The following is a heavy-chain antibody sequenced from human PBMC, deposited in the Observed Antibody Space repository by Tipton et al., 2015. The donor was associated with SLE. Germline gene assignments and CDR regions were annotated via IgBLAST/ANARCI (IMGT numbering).Heavy chain of an antibody. Sequence: TLSLTCAVYGGSFSGYYWSWIRQPPGKGLEWIGEINHSGSTNYNPSLKSRLTISLDTSKNQFSLKLSSVTTADTAVYFCARGQWLLRTFDYWGQGTLVTVSS. CDR3: ARGQWLLRTFDY. CDR2: INHSGST. J-gene: IGHJ4*02. D-gene: IGHD3-22*01. CDR1: GGSFSGYY. V-gene: IGHV4-34*01.